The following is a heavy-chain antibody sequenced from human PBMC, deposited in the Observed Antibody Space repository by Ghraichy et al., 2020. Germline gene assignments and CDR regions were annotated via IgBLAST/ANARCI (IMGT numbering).Heavy chain of an antibody. Sequence: GGSLRLSCTASGFTFGDYAMSWVRQAPGKGLEWVGFIRSKAYGGTTEYDASVKGRFTISRDDSKSIAYLQMNSLKTEDTAVYYCTRDPSIAVVHFDYWGQGTLVTVSS. CDR2: IRSKAYGGTT. D-gene: IGHD6-19*01. CDR1: GFTFGDYA. V-gene: IGHV3-49*04. J-gene: IGHJ4*02. CDR3: TRDPSIAVVHFDY.